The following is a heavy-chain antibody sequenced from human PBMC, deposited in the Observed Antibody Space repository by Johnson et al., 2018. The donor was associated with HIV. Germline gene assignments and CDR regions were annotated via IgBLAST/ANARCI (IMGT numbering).Heavy chain of an antibody. J-gene: IGHJ3*02. CDR3: AKWTRDGYNYVHAFDI. CDR1: GFTFSDYY. D-gene: IGHD5-24*01. CDR2: ISSSGSTI. Sequence: VQLVESGGGLVKPGGSLRLSCAASGFTFSDYYMSWIRQAPGKGLEWFSYISSSGSTIYYADSVKGRFTISRDNAKNSLYLQMNSLRAEDTAVYYCAKWTRDGYNYVHAFDIWGQGTMVTVSS. V-gene: IGHV3-11*04.